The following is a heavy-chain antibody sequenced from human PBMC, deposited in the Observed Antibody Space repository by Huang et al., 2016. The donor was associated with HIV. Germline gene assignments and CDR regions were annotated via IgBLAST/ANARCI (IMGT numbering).Heavy chain of an antibody. V-gene: IGHV3-49*05. D-gene: IGHD3-22*01. CDR2: SRSKDESETT. CDR3: TRDSVYPNYYDGSGFYFDY. J-gene: IGHJ4*02. CDR1: GFTFGNYG. Sequence: EVQFVESGGGLVKPGRSLRLSCTASGFTFGNYGMSWFRQGAGNGREWVGLSRSKDESETTEYAASVKGICTISRDDSKSIAYLQMNSLKPEDTAVYYCTRDSVYPNYYDGSGFYFDYWGQGTLVTVSS.